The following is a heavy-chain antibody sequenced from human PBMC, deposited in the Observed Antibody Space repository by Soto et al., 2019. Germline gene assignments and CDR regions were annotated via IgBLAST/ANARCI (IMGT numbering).Heavy chain of an antibody. D-gene: IGHD2-2*01. J-gene: IGHJ5*02. CDR2: IIPMTGTP. V-gene: IGHV1-69*01. CDR1: GGIFSSFS. Sequence: QVQLVQSGAEVKTPGSSVEVSCKASGGIFSSFSITWVRQVPGHGLEWMGGIIPMTGTPNYADKFQGRLTLTADASTRTAYLVLSSLKSEDTAVYYCARGPILPGATSWLDPWGQGTVVIVSS. CDR3: ARGPILPGATSWLDP.